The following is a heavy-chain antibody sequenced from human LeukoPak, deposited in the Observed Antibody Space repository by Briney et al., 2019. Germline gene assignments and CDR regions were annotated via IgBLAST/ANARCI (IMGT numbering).Heavy chain of an antibody. CDR1: GGSISSGGYY. Sequence: SQTLSLTCTVSGGSISSGGYYWSWIRQHPGKGLEWIGYIYYSGSTYYNPSLKSRLTISVDTSKNQFSLKLSSVTAADTAVYYCARASYYYDSSGYYYFDYWGQGTLVTVSS. D-gene: IGHD3-22*01. CDR3: ARASYYYDSSGYYYFDY. J-gene: IGHJ4*02. CDR2: IYYSGST. V-gene: IGHV4-31*03.